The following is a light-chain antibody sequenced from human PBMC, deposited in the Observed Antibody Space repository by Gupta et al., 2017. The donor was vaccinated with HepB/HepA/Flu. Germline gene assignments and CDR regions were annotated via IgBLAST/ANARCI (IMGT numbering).Light chain of an antibody. J-gene: IGLJ1*01. CDR2: ENN. CDR3: ATWENNPSAGGV. V-gene: IGLV1-51*02. CDR1: SSNIGSNF. Sequence: SSNIGSNFVSWYQQLPGTAPKLLIYENNKRPSGIPDRFSGSKSGTSATLGITGLQTGDEADYYCATWENNPSAGGVFGTGTKVTVL.